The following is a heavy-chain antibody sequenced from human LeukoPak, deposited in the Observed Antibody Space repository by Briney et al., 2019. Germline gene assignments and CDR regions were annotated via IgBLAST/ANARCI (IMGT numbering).Heavy chain of an antibody. Sequence: PSETLSLTCTVSGASISSYYWSWIRQPAGKGLEWIGRIYTSGSTNYNPSPKSRVTMSVDASKNQFSLKLSSVTAADTAVYYCARGYDYVWRSYRSGYFDYWGQGTLVTVSS. J-gene: IGHJ4*02. D-gene: IGHD3-16*02. V-gene: IGHV4-4*07. CDR1: GASISSYY. CDR3: ARGYDYVWRSYRSGYFDY. CDR2: IYTSGST.